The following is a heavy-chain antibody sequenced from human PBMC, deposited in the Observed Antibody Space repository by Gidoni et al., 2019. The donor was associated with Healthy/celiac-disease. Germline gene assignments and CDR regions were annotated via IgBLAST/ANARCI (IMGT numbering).Heavy chain of an antibody. J-gene: IGHJ3*02. CDR3: ARVDSSGWYAGAFDI. V-gene: IGHV4-34*01. D-gene: IGHD6-19*01. CDR1: GGSFSGYY. Sequence: QVQLQQWGAGLFKPSETLSLTRAVYGGSFSGYYWSWIRQPPGKGLEWIGENNHSGSTNYNPSLKSRVTILGDTAKNQFSLKLSSGAAADTAVYYCARVDSSGWYAGAFDIWGQGTMVTVSS. CDR2: NNHSGST.